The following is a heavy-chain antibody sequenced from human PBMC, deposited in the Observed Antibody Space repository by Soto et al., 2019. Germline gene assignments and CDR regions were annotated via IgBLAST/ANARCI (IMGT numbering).Heavy chain of an antibody. J-gene: IGHJ6*03. CDR2: IYYSGST. Sequence: SETLSLTCTVFGGSISSYYWSWIRQPPGKGLEWIGYIYYSGSTNYNPSLKSRVTISVDTSKNQFSLKLSSVTAADTAVYYCAGSIVVVPAAMSYYYYYMDVWGKGTTVTVSS. V-gene: IGHV4-59*01. CDR3: AGSIVVVPAAMSYYYYYMDV. D-gene: IGHD2-2*01. CDR1: GGSISSYY.